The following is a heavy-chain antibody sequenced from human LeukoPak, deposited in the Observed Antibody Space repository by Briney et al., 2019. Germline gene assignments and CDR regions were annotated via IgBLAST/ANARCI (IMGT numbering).Heavy chain of an antibody. CDR3: AREASLYCSGNNCYWAFDL. J-gene: IGHJ5*02. CDR2: IKQDESKR. CDR1: GFTFSNYW. Sequence: GGSLRLSCAASGFTFSNYWMSWVRQAPGKELEWVANIKQDESKRYYVGSVKGRFTISRDNAKNSLYLQMNSLRAEDTAVYYCAREASLYCSGNNCYWAFDLWGQGTLVTVSS. D-gene: IGHD2-2*01. V-gene: IGHV3-7*01.